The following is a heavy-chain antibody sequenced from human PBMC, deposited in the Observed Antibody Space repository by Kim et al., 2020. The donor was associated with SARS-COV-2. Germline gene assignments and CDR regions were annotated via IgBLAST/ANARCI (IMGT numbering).Heavy chain of an antibody. J-gene: IGHJ4*02. V-gene: IGHV4-39*01. Sequence: SETLSLTCTVSGGSISSSSYYWGWIRQPPGKGLEWIGSIYYSGSTYYNPSLKSRVTISVDTSKNQFSLKLSSVTAADTAVYYCARLNPASSIDYWGQGTL. CDR2: IYYSGST. CDR3: ARLNPASSIDY. CDR1: GGSISSSSYY.